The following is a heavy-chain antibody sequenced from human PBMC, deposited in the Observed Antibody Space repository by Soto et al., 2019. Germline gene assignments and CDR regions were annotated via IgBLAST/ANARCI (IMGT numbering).Heavy chain of an antibody. J-gene: IGHJ4*02. CDR3: TKGGIPRRYNIPKVDFDY. CDR2: ISGSGATT. CDR1: GFIFSNYA. V-gene: IGHV3-23*01. D-gene: IGHD1-1*01. Sequence: GGSLRLSCAASGFIFSNYAMSWVRQAPGRGLEWVSAISGSGATTYYPDSVKGRFTISRDNSKNTLDLQMNNLRADDTAVYYCTKGGIPRRYNIPKVDFDYWGQGSLVTVSS.